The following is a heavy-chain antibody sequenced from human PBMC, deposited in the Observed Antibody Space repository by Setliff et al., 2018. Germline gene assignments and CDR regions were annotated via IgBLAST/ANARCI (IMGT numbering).Heavy chain of an antibody. CDR2: VSVSGDNT. V-gene: IGHV3-23*01. CDR1: GLTFNSYA. Sequence: GGSLRLSCAASGLTFNSYAMSWVRQAPGKGLEWVPTVSVSGDNTYYTDSVKGRFTTSRDNSKNTLSLQMSSLRTEDTAIYYCARDQARWLVAAGTFDYWGQGALVTVSS. D-gene: IGHD1-1*01. CDR3: ARDQARWLVAAGTFDY. J-gene: IGHJ4*02.